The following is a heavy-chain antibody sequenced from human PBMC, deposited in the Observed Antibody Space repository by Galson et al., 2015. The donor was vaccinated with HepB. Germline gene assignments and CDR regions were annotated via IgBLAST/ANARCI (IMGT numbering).Heavy chain of an antibody. D-gene: IGHD6-19*01. CDR2: INPSGGST. Sequence: SVKVSCKASGYTFTSYYMHWVRQAPGQGLEWMGIINPSGGSTSYAQKFQGRVTMTRDTSTSTVYMELSSLRSEDTAVYYCARERIAVAGTRPPFDYWGQGTLVTVSS. CDR3: ARERIAVAGTRPPFDY. CDR1: GYTFTSYY. V-gene: IGHV1-46*01. J-gene: IGHJ4*02.